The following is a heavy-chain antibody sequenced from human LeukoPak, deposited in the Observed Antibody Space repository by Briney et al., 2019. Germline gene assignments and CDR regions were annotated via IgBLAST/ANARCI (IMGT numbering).Heavy chain of an antibody. J-gene: IGHJ6*03. Sequence: TGGSLRLSCAASGFTFSSYSMNWVRQAPGKGLEWVSYISSSSSTIYYADSVKGRFTISRDNAKNSLYLQMNGLRAEDTAVYYCARGDLNNIVLMVYATHYYMDVWGKGTTVTVSS. CDR3: ARGDLNNIVLMVYATHYYMDV. D-gene: IGHD2-8*01. CDR1: GFTFSSYS. V-gene: IGHV3-48*01. CDR2: ISSSSSTI.